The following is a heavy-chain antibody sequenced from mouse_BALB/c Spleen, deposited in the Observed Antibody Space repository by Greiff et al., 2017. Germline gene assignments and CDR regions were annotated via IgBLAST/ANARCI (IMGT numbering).Heavy chain of an antibody. CDR1: GFTFSSYG. V-gene: IGHV5-6*01. J-gene: IGHJ1*01. D-gene: IGHD2-3*01. CDR2: ISSGGSYT. CDR3: ARPGGYSYWYFDV. Sequence: EVQLVESGGDLVKPGGSLKLSCAASGFTFSSYGMSWVRQTPDKRLEWVATISSGGSYTYYPDSVKGRFTISRDNAKNTLYLQMSSLKSEDTAMYYCARPGGYSYWYFDVWGAGTTVTVSS.